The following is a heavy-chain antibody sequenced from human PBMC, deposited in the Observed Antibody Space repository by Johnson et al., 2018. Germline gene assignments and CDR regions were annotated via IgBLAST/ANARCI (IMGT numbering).Heavy chain of an antibody. CDR3: ARESVADETFDI. D-gene: IGHD6-19*01. V-gene: IGHV3-21*01. CDR1: GFTFSSYS. CDR2: ISSSSSYI. J-gene: IGHJ3*02. Sequence: VQLVESGGGLVKPGGSLRLSCAASGFTFSSYSMNWVRQAPGKGLEWVSSISSSSSYIYYADSVKGRFTISRDNAQNSLYLQMNSLRAEDTAVYYCARESVADETFDIWGQGTMVTVSS.